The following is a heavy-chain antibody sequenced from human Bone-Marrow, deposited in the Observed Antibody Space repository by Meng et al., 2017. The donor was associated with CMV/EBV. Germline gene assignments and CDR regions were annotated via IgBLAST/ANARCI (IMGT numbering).Heavy chain of an antibody. CDR1: GFTFSSYS. CDR3: ARFKSAFDY. V-gene: IGHV3-48*04. D-gene: IGHD6-25*01. CDR2: ISSSSSTI. Sequence: GESLKISCAASGFTFSSYSMNWVRQAPGKGLEWVSYISSSSSTIYYADSVKGRFTISRDNAKNSLYLQMNSLRAEDTAVYYCARFKSAFDYWGQETLVTVSS. J-gene: IGHJ4*02.